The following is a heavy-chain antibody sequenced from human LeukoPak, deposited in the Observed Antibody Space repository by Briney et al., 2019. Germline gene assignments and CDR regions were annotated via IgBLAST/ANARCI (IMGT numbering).Heavy chain of an antibody. Sequence: GGSLRLSCAASGFTFSSYAMSWVRQAPGKGLEWVSAISGSGGSTYYADSVKGRFTISRDNSKNTLYLQMNSLRAEDTAVYYCTTFTKQGGTYRGYSGNLRYFDYWGQGTLVTVSS. CDR3: TTFTKQGGTYRGYSGNLRYFDY. D-gene: IGHD5-12*01. V-gene: IGHV3-23*01. J-gene: IGHJ4*02. CDR2: ISGSGGST. CDR1: GFTFSSYA.